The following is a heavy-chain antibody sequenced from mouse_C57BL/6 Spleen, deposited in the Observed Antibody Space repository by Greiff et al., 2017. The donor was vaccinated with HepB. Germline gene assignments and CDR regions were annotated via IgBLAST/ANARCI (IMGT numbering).Heavy chain of an antibody. CDR2: ISSGSSTI. V-gene: IGHV5-17*01. CDR3: ARTGLLSAMDY. D-gene: IGHD2-10*01. Sequence: EVMLVESGGGLVKPGGSLKLSCAASGFTFSDYGMHWVRQAPEKGLEWVAYISSGSSTIYYADTVKGRFTISRDNAKNTLFLQMTSLRSEDTAMYYCARTGLLSAMDYWGQGTSVTVSS. J-gene: IGHJ4*01. CDR1: GFTFSDYG.